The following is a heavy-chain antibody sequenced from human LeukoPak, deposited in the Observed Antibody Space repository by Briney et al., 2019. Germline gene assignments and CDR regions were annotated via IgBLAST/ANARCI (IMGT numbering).Heavy chain of an antibody. CDR3: ARRRYYYYYGMDV. J-gene: IGHJ6*02. CDR1: GGSFSGYY. CDR2: INHSGST. Sequence: SETLSLTCAVYGGSFSGYYWSWIRQPPGKGLEWIGEINHSGSTNYNPSLKSRVTISADTSKNQFSLKLSSVTAADTAVYYCARRRYYYYYGMDVWGQGTTVTVSS. V-gene: IGHV4-34*01.